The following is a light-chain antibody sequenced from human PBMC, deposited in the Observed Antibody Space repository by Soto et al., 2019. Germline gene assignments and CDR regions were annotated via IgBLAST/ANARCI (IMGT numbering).Light chain of an antibody. CDR2: EVS. V-gene: IGLV2-14*01. CDR3: SSKTSSSTHVV. CDR1: SSEVGGYNY. Sequence: QSDLTQPASVSGSPGQSITISCTGTSSEVGGYNYVSWYQQHPGKAPKLMIYEVSNRPSGVSNRFSGSKSGNTASLAISGLQAEDEADYYCSSKTSSSTHVVFGGGTKLTVL. J-gene: IGLJ2*01.